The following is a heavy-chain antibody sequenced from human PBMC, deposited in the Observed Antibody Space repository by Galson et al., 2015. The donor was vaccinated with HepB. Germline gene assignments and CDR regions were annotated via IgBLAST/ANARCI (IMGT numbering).Heavy chain of an antibody. CDR1: GFTFSDYY. J-gene: IGHJ3*02. V-gene: IGHV3-11*01. CDR3: ARDPVVGARGNDAFDI. Sequence: SLRLSCAASGFTFSDYYMSWIRQAPGKGLEWVPYISSSGSTIYYADSVKGRFTISRDNAKNSLYLQMNSLRAEDTAVYYCARDPVVGARGNDAFDIWGQGTMVTVSS. D-gene: IGHD1-26*01. CDR2: ISSSGSTI.